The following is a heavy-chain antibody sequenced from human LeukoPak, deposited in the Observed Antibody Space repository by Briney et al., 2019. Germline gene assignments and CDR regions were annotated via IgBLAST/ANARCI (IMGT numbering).Heavy chain of an antibody. CDR2: MTPNTGKT. J-gene: IGHJ4*02. V-gene: IGHV1-8*01. Sequence: ASVKVSCKTSGYTFTNYDIYWVRQAAGQGLEWVGRMTPNTGKTGYAQKFQGRVTITADESTSTAYMELSSLRSEDTAVYYCASGGVYSSSWYVFDYWGQGTLVTVSS. D-gene: IGHD6-13*01. CDR3: ASGGVYSSSWYVFDY. CDR1: GYTFTNYD.